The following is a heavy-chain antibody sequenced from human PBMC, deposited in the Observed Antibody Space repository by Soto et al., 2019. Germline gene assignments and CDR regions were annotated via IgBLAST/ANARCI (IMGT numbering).Heavy chain of an antibody. J-gene: IGHJ6*02. V-gene: IGHV1-18*01. CDR2: ISAYNGNT. D-gene: IGHD1-26*01. Sequence: ASVKVSCKASGYTFTSYGISWVRQAPGQGLEWMGWISAYNGNTNYAQKLQGRVTMTTDTSTSTAYMELRSLRSDDTAVYYCARDGIRSGHHYYYYGMDVWGQGTTVTVSS. CDR3: ARDGIRSGHHYYYYGMDV. CDR1: GYTFTSYG.